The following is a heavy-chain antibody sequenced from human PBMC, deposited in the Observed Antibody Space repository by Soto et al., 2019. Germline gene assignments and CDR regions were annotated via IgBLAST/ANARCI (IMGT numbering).Heavy chain of an antibody. D-gene: IGHD4-4*01. Sequence: QVQLQESGPGLVKPSQTLSLTCTVSGGSISSGGHYWNWIRQHPGKGLEWIGYIYYSGSTYYNTSLKNRVTISVDTSKNQFSLNLSSVTAADTAVYYCARDQAYDYTSPGDYYYYGMDVWGQGTTVTVSS. J-gene: IGHJ6*02. V-gene: IGHV4-31*03. CDR1: GGSISSGGHY. CDR3: ARDQAYDYTSPGDYYYYGMDV. CDR2: IYYSGST.